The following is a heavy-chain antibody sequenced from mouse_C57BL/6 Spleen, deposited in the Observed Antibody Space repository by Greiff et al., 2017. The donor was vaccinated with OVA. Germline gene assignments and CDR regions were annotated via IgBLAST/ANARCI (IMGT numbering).Heavy chain of an antibody. Sequence: EVMLVESGGGLVKPGGSLKLSCAASGFTFSSYAMSWVRQTPEKRLEWVATISDGGSYTYYPDNVKGRFTISRDNAKNNLYLQMSHLKSEDTAMYYCARDYSNYDWYFDVWGTGTTVTVSS. CDR1: GFTFSSYA. D-gene: IGHD2-5*01. J-gene: IGHJ1*03. V-gene: IGHV5-4*01. CDR2: ISDGGSYT. CDR3: ARDYSNYDWYFDV.